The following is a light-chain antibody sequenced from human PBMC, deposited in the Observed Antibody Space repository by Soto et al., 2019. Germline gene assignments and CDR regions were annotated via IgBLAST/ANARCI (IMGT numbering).Light chain of an antibody. V-gene: IGLV2-14*01. CDR3: SSYSSSSSWV. J-gene: IGLJ3*02. Sequence: QSVLTQPASVSGSPGQSITISCTGTNSDVGTYNFVSWYQQHPGEAPKLMIYEVDYRPSGVSNRFSGSKSGNTASLTISGLQAEDEADYYCSSYSSSSSWVFGGGTKVTVL. CDR2: EVD. CDR1: NSDVGTYNF.